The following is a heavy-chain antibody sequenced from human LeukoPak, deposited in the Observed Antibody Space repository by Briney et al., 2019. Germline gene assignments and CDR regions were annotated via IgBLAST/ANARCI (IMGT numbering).Heavy chain of an antibody. D-gene: IGHD1-26*01. J-gene: IGHJ4*02. Sequence: GESLKISCKGSGYSFTNYWVGWVRQMPGKGLEWMGIIYPGDSDTRYSPSLQGQVTISADKSISTAYLQWSSLKASDTAMYFCARWSSGSYYRVDYWGQGTLVTVSS. CDR3: ARWSSGSYYRVDY. CDR2: IYPGDSDT. V-gene: IGHV5-51*01. CDR1: GYSFTNYW.